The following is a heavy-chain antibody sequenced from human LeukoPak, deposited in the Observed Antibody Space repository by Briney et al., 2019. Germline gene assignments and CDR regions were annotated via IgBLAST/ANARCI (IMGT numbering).Heavy chain of an antibody. J-gene: IGHJ4*02. CDR3: AKANDYDSSGYLAH. Sequence: GGSLRLSCAASGFTFSAYEMNWVRQAPGKGLEWVSYIGSSGSTVYYADSVKGRFTISRDNSKNSLYLQMNSLRAEDTALYYCAKANDYDSSGYLAHWGQGTLVTVSS. CDR2: IGSSGSTV. V-gene: IGHV3-48*03. CDR1: GFTFSAYE. D-gene: IGHD3-22*01.